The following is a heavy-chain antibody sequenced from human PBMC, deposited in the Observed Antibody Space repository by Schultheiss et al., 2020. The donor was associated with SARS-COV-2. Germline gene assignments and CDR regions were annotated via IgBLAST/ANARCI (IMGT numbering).Heavy chain of an antibody. CDR1: GGSISSGGYY. CDR2: INHSGST. V-gene: IGHV4-39*07. CDR3: ARTVYYYGSGSYLGWNFDY. D-gene: IGHD3-10*01. Sequence: SETLSLTCAVSGGSISSGGYYWGWIRQPPGKGLEWIGEINHSGSTNYNPSLKSRVTISVDTSKNQFSLKLSSVTAADTAVYYCARTVYYYGSGSYLGWNFDYWGQGTLVTVSS. J-gene: IGHJ4*02.